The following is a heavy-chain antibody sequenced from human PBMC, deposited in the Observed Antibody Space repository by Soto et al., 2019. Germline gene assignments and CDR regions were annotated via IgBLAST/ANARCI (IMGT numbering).Heavy chain of an antibody. J-gene: IGHJ4*02. CDR2: IVVGSGNT. D-gene: IGHD5-18*01. V-gene: IGHV1-58*02. CDR1: GFTFTSSA. Sequence: SVKVSCKASGFTFTSSAMEWVRQARGQRLEWIGWIVVGSGNTNYAQKFQERVTITRDMSTSTAYMELSSLRSEDTAVYYCAAVPNLQLWNLDYWGQGTLVTVSS. CDR3: AAVPNLQLWNLDY.